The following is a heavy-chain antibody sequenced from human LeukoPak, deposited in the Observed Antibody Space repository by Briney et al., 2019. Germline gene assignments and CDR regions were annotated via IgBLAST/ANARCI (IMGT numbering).Heavy chain of an antibody. CDR1: GFTFSAYT. V-gene: IGHV3-21*06. D-gene: IGHD6-13*01. CDR3: ATDVRSSPLGF. Sequence: PGGSLRLSCAASGFTFSAYTMAWVRQAPGRGLEWVSSVSAVSNYIYYADSVKGRFTISRDSSNNTLFLQMSNLRADDSGLYYCATDVRSSPLGFWGHGTLVTVSS. J-gene: IGHJ4*01. CDR2: VSAVSNYI.